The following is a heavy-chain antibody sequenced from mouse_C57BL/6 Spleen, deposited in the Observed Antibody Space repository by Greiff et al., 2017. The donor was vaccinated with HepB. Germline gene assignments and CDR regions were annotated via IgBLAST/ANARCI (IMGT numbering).Heavy chain of an antibody. J-gene: IGHJ4*01. D-gene: IGHD1-1*01. CDR1: GFTFSSYA. CDR3: ARPYGSSPYYYAMDY. CDR2: ISDGGSYT. Sequence: EVKLMESGGGLVKPGGSLKLSCAASGFTFSSYAMSWVRQTPEKRLEWVATISDGGSYTYYPDNVKGRFTISRDNAKNNLYLQMSQLKSEDTAMYYCARPYGSSPYYYAMDYWGQGTSVTVSS. V-gene: IGHV5-4*03.